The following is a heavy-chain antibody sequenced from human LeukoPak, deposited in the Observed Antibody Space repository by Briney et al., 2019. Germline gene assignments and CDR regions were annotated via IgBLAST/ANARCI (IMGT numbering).Heavy chain of an antibody. CDR1: GFTFSRYW. CDR3: ARQGRRYYDILTGYYQTKGFDY. Sequence: GSLRLSCAASGFTFSRYWMSWIRQPAGKGLEWIGRIYTSGSTNYNPSLKSRVTMSVDTSKNQFSLKLSSVTAADTAVYYCARQGRRYYDILTGYYQTKGFDYWGQGTLVTVSS. J-gene: IGHJ4*02. D-gene: IGHD3-9*01. V-gene: IGHV4-4*07. CDR2: IYTSGST.